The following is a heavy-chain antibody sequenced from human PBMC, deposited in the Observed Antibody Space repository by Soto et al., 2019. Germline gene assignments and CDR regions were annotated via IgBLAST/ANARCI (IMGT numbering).Heavy chain of an antibody. J-gene: IGHJ6*02. V-gene: IGHV1-69*01. Sequence: QVQLVQSGAEVKKPGSSVKVSCKASGGTFSSYAISWVRQAPGQGLEWMGGIIPIVGAANYAQKFQGRVTITADESTSTAYMELSSLRSEDTAVYYCARGEQPVPYYYYGMDVWGQGTTVTVSS. D-gene: IGHD6-6*01. CDR3: ARGEQPVPYYYYGMDV. CDR2: IIPIVGAA. CDR1: GGTFSSYA.